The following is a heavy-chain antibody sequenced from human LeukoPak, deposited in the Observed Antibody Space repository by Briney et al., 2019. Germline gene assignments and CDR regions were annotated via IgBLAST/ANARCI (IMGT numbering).Heavy chain of an antibody. Sequence: GGSLRLSCAVSGLTFSNAWMNWVRQAPGKGLEWVGRVLSRAGGGTIDYAAPVKGRFTISRDDSKNALFLQMNSLRTEDTAVYYCVTGGGYNGLDYWGQGALVTVSS. CDR3: VTGGGYNGLDY. V-gene: IGHV3-15*07. D-gene: IGHD5-12*01. CDR1: GLTFSNAW. J-gene: IGHJ4*02. CDR2: VLSRAGGGTI.